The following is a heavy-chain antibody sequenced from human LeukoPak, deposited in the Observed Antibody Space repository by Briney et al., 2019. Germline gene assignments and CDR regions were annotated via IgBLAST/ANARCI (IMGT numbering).Heavy chain of an antibody. CDR3: ARAPTDTAMGTT. CDR1: GGSLSSGDYY. Sequence: SETLSLTCTVSGGSLSSGDYYWSWIRQPPGKGLEWIGYIYYSGSTYYNPSLKSRVTISVDTSKNQFSLKLSSVTAADTAVYYCARAPTDTAMGTTWGQGTLVTVSS. CDR2: IYYSGST. V-gene: IGHV4-30-4*01. J-gene: IGHJ5*02. D-gene: IGHD5-18*01.